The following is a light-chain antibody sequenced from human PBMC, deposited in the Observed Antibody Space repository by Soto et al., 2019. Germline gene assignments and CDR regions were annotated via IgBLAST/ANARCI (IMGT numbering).Light chain of an antibody. J-gene: IGKJ4*01. V-gene: IGKV4-1*01. CDR1: QRVVFASSDRNY. CDR2: WAS. Sequence: DIVLTQAPDSLAVSLGERATINCRSSQRVVFASSDRNYLAWYQQRPGQPPKLLISWASTRESGVPDRFSCSGAGTTFALTVSSLHADDVACYYYHQYYDTRALTFGGGTKVDIK. CDR3: HQYYDTRALT.